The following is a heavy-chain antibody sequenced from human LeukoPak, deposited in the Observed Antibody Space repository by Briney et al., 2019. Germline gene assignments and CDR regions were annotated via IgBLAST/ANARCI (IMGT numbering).Heavy chain of an antibody. CDR1: GFTFSSYG. CDR3: ARCARVGLGYCSNTSCFDARYYFDY. J-gene: IGHJ4*02. V-gene: IGHV3-30*03. CDR2: ISYDGSNK. Sequence: GGSLRLSCAASGFTFSSYGMHWDRQAPGKGLEWVAVISYDGSNKYYADSVKGRFTISRDNSKNTLYLQMNSLRAEDTAVYYCARCARVGLGYCSNTSCFDARYYFDYWGQGTLVTVSS. D-gene: IGHD2-2*01.